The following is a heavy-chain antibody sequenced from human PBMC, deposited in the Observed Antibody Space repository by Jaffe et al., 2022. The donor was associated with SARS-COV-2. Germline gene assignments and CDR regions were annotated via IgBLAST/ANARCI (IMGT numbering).Heavy chain of an antibody. V-gene: IGHV4-31*03. CDR1: GGSLTSGGYS. D-gene: IGHD2-21*02. CDR2: FYYSGST. CDR3: ARRVVLTGIHGDYFDY. Sequence: QVQLQESGPGLVKPSQTLSLTCTVSGGSLTSGGYSWSWIRQHPGKGLEWIGYFYYSGSTYYNPSLKSRVTISEDTSKNQFSLKLSSVTAADTAVYYCARRVVLTGIHGDYFDYWGQGTLVTVSS. J-gene: IGHJ4*02.